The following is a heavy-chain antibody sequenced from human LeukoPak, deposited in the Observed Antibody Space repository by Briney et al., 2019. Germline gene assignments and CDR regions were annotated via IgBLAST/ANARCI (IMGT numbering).Heavy chain of an antibody. CDR1: GFTFSSYG. CDR3: AKDGWNGNYYLDY. J-gene: IGHJ4*02. D-gene: IGHD1-7*01. V-gene: IGHV3-33*06. Sequence: GGSLRLSCAASGFTFSSYGMHWVRQAPGKGLEWVAVIWHDGSNKYCAESVKGRFTVSRDNSKNTLHLEMSSLRAEDTALYFCAKDGWNGNYYLDYWGQGTLVTVSS. CDR2: IWHDGSNK.